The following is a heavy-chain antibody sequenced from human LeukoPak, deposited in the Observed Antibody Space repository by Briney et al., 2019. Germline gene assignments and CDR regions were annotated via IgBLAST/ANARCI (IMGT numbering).Heavy chain of an antibody. CDR3: ARDGIQVPDTFDY. CDR2: ISNGGDNRYNT. Sequence: GGSLSLSCAASGFTFNRYAMTWVRQAPGKGLQWVSTISNGGDNRYNTYYADSVKGRFTVSRDNSKNTVHLQMNSLRAEDTAVYYCARDGIQVPDTFDYWGLGTLVTASS. D-gene: IGHD1-1*01. V-gene: IGHV3-23*01. J-gene: IGHJ4*02. CDR1: GFTFNRYA.